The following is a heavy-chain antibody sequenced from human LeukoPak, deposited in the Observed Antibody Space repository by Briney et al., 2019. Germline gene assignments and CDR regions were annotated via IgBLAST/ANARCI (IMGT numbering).Heavy chain of an antibody. CDR3: ARVGGNYGDYVAY. Sequence: SETLSLTCTVSGGSISSYYWSWIRQPPGKGLEWIGYIYYSGSTNYNPFLKSRVTISVDTSKNQFSLKLSSVTAADTAVYYCARVGGNYGDYVAYWGQGTLVTVSS. V-gene: IGHV4-59*01. CDR1: GGSISSYY. J-gene: IGHJ4*02. D-gene: IGHD3-16*01. CDR2: IYYSGST.